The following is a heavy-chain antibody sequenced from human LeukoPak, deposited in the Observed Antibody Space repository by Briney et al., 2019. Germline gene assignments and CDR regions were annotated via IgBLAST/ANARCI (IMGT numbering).Heavy chain of an antibody. J-gene: IGHJ5*02. V-gene: IGHV4-4*07. CDR1: GGSISSYY. Sequence: SETLSLTCTVSGGSISSYYWSWIRQPAGKGLEWIGRIYTSGSTNYNPSLKSRVTISVDRSKNQFSLKLSSVTAADTAVYYCASSITMVRGLFDPWGQGTLVTVSS. CDR3: ASSITMVRGLFDP. CDR2: IYTSGST. D-gene: IGHD3-10*01.